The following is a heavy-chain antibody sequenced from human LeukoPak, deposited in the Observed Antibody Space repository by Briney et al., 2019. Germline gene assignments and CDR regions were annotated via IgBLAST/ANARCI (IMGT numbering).Heavy chain of an antibody. CDR1: GYTFTSYD. CDR2: MNPNSGNT. J-gene: IGHJ5*02. CDR3: ARAPMKKGIAARDWFDP. V-gene: IGHV1-8*01. D-gene: IGHD6-6*01. Sequence: ASVKVSCKASGYTFTSYDINWVRQATGQGLEWMGWMNPNSGNTGYAQKFQGRVTMTRNTSTSTAYMELSSLRSEDTAVYYRARAPMKKGIAARDWFDPWGQGTLVTVSS.